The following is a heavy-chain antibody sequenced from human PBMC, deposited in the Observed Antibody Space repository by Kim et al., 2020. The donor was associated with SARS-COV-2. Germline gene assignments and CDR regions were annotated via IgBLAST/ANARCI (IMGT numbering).Heavy chain of an antibody. V-gene: IGHV3-74*01. J-gene: IGHJ4*02. D-gene: IGHD3-10*01. Sequence: GPFTISRDNAKNTLYLQMNRLRAEDTAVYYCARESNTMVRGDTEQDLGYWGQGTLVTVSS. CDR3: ARESNTMVRGDTEQDLGY.